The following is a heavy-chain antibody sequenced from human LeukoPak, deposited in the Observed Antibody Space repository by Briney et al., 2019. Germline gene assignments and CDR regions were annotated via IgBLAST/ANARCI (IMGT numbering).Heavy chain of an antibody. CDR1: GGSFSVYY. CDR3: AREVTGAFDI. CDR2: INHSGST. V-gene: IGHV4-34*01. D-gene: IGHD2-21*02. J-gene: IGHJ3*02. Sequence: SETLSLTCAVYGGSFSVYYWSWIRQPPGKGLEWIGEINHSGSTNYNPSLKSRVTIPVDTSKNQFSLKLSSVTAADTAVYYCAREVTGAFDIWGQGTMVTVSS.